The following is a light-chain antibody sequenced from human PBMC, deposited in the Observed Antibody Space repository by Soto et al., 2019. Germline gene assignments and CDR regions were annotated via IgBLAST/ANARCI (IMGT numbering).Light chain of an antibody. CDR2: GAS. V-gene: IGKV3-20*01. CDR3: QQYGSSGT. J-gene: IGKJ1*01. CDR1: QSVSNNY. Sequence: IVLTKSPGTLSLSPGERATLYCRASQSVSNNYLAWYQQKPGQAPRLLIYGASNRATGIPDRFSGSGSGTDFTLTISRLEPEDFAVYYCQQYGSSGTFGQGTKVDIK.